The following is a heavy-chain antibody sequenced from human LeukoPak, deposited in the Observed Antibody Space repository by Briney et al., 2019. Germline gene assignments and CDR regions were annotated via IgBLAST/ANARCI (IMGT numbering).Heavy chain of an antibody. CDR3: ARSHSGSYWGFFDY. Sequence: ASVKVSCKASGYTFTRYYMHWVRQAPGQGLEWMGWINPNSGGTNYAQKFQGRVTMTRDTSISTAYMELSRLRSDDTAVYYCARSHSGSYWGFFDYWGQGTLVTVSS. D-gene: IGHD1-26*01. J-gene: IGHJ4*02. V-gene: IGHV1-2*02. CDR1: GYTFTRYY. CDR2: INPNSGGT.